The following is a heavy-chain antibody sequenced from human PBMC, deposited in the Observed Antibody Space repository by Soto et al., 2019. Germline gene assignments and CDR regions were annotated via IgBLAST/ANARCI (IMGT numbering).Heavy chain of an antibody. CDR1: GDSIIRSF. CDR2: ISDSGVT. V-gene: IGHV4-59*01. J-gene: IGHJ3*02. D-gene: IGHD3-10*01. Sequence: QVQLQGSGPRLVKSSETLSLVCSVSGDSIIRSFWGWIRQSPGKGLEYIGFISDSGVTDYEPSLKRRVTISVETSKNQFTLKLASVTAADTAMYYCARGAGDFSGPDSFDIWGQGTMVTVSS. CDR3: ARGAGDFSGPDSFDI.